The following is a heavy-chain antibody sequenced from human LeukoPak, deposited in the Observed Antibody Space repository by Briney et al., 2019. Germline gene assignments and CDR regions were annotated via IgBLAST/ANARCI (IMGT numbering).Heavy chain of an antibody. CDR1: GGSINNGGYY. CDR3: ARNRDGYNSFDY. V-gene: IGHV4-31*03. D-gene: IGHD5-24*01. Sequence: PSETLSLTCTVSGGSINNGGYYWSWIRQHPGKGLEWIGYIYYSGSSYYNPPLTSRVTISVDTSKNHFSLKLSSVTAADTAVYYCARNRDGYNSFDYWGQGTLVTVSS. J-gene: IGHJ4*02. CDR2: IYYSGSS.